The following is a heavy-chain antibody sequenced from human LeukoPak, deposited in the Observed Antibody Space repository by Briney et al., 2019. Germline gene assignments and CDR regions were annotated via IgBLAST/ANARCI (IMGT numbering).Heavy chain of an antibody. J-gene: IGHJ4*02. D-gene: IGHD3-3*01. CDR3: ARDGVLGYLYDLDY. Sequence: ASVKVSCKASGYTFTGYYIHWVRQAPGQGLEWMGWINPSSGGTNYAQKFQGRATMTRDTSITTAYMELSRLTSDDTAVYYCARDGVLGYLYDLDYWGQGTLVTVSS. CDR2: INPSSGGT. CDR1: GYTFTGYY. V-gene: IGHV1-2*02.